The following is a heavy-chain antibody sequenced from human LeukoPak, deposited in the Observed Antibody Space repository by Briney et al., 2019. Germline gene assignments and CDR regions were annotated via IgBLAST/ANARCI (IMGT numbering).Heavy chain of an antibody. J-gene: IGHJ4*02. D-gene: IGHD3-3*01. CDR1: GGSISSGSYY. V-gene: IGHV4-61*02. Sequence: SETLSLTCTVSGGSISSGSYYWSWIRQPAGKGLEWIGRIYTNGSTNYNPSLKSRVTISVDTSKNQFSLKLSSVTAADTAVYYCATTEYDFWSGYHDYWGQGTLVTVSS. CDR3: ATTEYDFWSGYHDY. CDR2: IYTNGST.